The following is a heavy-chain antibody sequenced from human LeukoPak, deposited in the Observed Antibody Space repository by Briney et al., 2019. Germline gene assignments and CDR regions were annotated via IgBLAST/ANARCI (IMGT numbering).Heavy chain of an antibody. V-gene: IGHV3-53*01. J-gene: IGHJ4*02. CDR1: GFIVASIY. Sequence: GGSLRLSCSVSGFIVASIYIRWVRQAPGKGVQWVSVIQGNGSKDNAGSVRGQFPISRDNSKNTVYHQMDTLRVKATAVYYCARGFPFYAPGTYSGAFDHWGQGTLVTVSS. CDR2: IQGNGSK. D-gene: IGHD2/OR15-2a*01. CDR3: ARGFPFYAPGTYSGAFDH.